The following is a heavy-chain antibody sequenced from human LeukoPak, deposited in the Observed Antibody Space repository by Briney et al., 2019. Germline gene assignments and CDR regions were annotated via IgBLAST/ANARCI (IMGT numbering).Heavy chain of an antibody. CDR2: VYYSGVT. Sequence: PSETLSLTCTVSGGSTGSDYWSWIRQPPGKGLEWIAYVYYSGVTSYNPSLKSRVAISIDTSKNQFSLNLSSVTAADTAVYYCAKLSLPCSGGNCYRGAFDSWGQGTLVTVSS. CDR3: AKLSLPCSGGNCYRGAFDS. D-gene: IGHD2-15*01. V-gene: IGHV4-59*08. CDR1: GGSTGSDY. J-gene: IGHJ4*02.